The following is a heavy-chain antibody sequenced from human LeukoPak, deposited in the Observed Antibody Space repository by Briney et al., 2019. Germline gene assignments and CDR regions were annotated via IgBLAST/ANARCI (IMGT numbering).Heavy chain of an antibody. V-gene: IGHV4-34*01. Sequence: PSETLSLTCAVYGGSFSGYYWSWIRQPPGKGLEWIGEINHSGSTNYNPSLKSRVTISVDTSKNQFSLKLSSVTAADTAVYYCARSPKPRWDTGYGRGSVAFDIWGQGTMVTVSS. D-gene: IGHD5-18*01. CDR1: GGSFSGYY. CDR2: INHSGST. CDR3: ARSPKPRWDTGYGRGSVAFDI. J-gene: IGHJ3*02.